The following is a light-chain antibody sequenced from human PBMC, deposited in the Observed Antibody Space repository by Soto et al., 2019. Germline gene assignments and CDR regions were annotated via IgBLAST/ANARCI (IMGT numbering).Light chain of an antibody. Sequence: EIVLTQSPGTLSLSPGERSTLSCRASQSVSSSYLAWDQQKPGQSPRLLIYGASSRATGIPDRFSGSGSGTDFTLTIRRLEHEDFAVYYCQHYETFGQGTKVDIK. V-gene: IGKV3-20*01. CDR3: QHYET. J-gene: IGKJ1*01. CDR2: GAS. CDR1: QSVSSSY.